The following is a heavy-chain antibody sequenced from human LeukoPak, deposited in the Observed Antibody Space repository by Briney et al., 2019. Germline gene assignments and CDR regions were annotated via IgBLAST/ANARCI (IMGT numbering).Heavy chain of an antibody. D-gene: IGHD3-16*02. J-gene: IGHJ5*02. CDR3: ARDLLGGYDYVWGSYRYRNWSDP. Sequence: SETLSLTCTVSGGSISSSSYYWGWIRQPPGKGLEWIGSIYYSGSTYYNPSLKSRVTISVDTSKNQFSLKLSSVTAADTAVYYCARDLLGGYDYVWGSYRYRNWSDPWGQGTLVTVSS. CDR1: GGSISSSSYY. CDR2: IYYSGST. V-gene: IGHV4-39*07.